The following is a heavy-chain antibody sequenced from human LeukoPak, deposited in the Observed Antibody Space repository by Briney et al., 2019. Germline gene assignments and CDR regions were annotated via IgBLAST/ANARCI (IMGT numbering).Heavy chain of an antibody. V-gene: IGHV1-18*04. CDR2: ISAYNGNT. J-gene: IGHJ3*02. Sequence: ASVKVSCKASGYTFTGYYMHWVRQAPGQGLEWMGWISAYNGNTSSAQKLQGRVTMTTDTSTSTAYMELRSLRSDDTAVYYCAREEQWLASYAFDIWGQGTMVTVSS. D-gene: IGHD6-19*01. CDR1: GYTFTGYY. CDR3: AREEQWLASYAFDI.